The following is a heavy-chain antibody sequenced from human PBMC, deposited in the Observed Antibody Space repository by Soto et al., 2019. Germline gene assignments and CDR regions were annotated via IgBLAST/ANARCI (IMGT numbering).Heavy chain of an antibody. D-gene: IGHD1-20*01. CDR2: ISAYIGHT. CDR1: GYNFTNYG. Sequence: QVQLVQSGPEVKKPGASVKVSCKASGYNFTNYGITWVRQAPGQGLEWMGWISAYIGHTNYAQRLLGRVTMTTDTSTNTAYMELSRLRSDDTDVYYCTASPMYSWHYVQFWGQGTLLTVSS. V-gene: IGHV1-18*01. J-gene: IGHJ4*02. CDR3: TASPMYSWHYVQF.